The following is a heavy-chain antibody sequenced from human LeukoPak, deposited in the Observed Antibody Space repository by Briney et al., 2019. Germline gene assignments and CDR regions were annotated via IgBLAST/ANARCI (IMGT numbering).Heavy chain of an antibody. V-gene: IGHV3-23*01. D-gene: IGHD6-13*01. CDR3: ARDGGIALPFDY. CDR2: ISGSGGRT. CDR1: GFTFSSYA. Sequence: GGSLRLSCEASGFTFSSYAMSWVRQAPGKGLEWVSGISGSGGRTYYADSVEGRFTISRDNAKNTLYLQMNSLRAEDTAVYYCARDGGIALPFDYWGQGTLVTVSS. J-gene: IGHJ4*02.